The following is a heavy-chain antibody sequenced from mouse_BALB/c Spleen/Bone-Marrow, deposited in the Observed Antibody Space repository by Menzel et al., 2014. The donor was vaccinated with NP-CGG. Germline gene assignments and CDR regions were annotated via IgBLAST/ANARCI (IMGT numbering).Heavy chain of an antibody. Sequence: EVQGVESGAELVKPGASVKVSCTAFGFNIKDTYMHWVKQRPEQGLEWIGRIDPANGNTKYDPKFQGKATITADTSSNTAYLQLSSLTSEDTAVYYCAFYYYGSSLFAYWGQGTLVTVSA. CDR2: IDPANGNT. CDR3: AFYYYGSSLFAY. D-gene: IGHD1-1*01. J-gene: IGHJ3*01. V-gene: IGHV14-3*02. CDR1: GFNIKDTY.